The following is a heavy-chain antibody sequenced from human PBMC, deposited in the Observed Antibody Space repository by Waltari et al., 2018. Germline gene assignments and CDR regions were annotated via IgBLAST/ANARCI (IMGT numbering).Heavy chain of an antibody. CDR2: VHWDGDK. J-gene: IGHJ5*02. V-gene: IGHV2-5*02. CDR3: AHSRYIRGWPKWFDP. D-gene: IGHD6-19*01. Sequence: QITLKESGPSMVKATETLTLTCTFSGFSLTATGEAVAWSRQPPGKALEWPGIVHWDGDKRYSPSLRDRVTFTMDNSKNEVILTLTNIVPGNAGTYFGAHSRYIRGWPKWFDPWGQGTPVTVSA. CDR1: GFSLTATGEA.